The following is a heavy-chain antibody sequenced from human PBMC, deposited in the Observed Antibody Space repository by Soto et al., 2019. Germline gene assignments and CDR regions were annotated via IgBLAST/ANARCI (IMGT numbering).Heavy chain of an antibody. CDR1: GFTFSSYA. CDR3: AKGAVGATYYYYYGMDV. D-gene: IGHD1-26*01. J-gene: IGHJ6*02. V-gene: IGHV3-23*01. Sequence: PGGSLRLSCAASGFTFSSYAMSWVRQAPGKGLEWVSAISGSGGSTYYADSVKGRFTISRDNSKNTLYLQMNSLRAEDTAVYYCAKGAVGATYYYYYGMDVWGQGTTVTVSS. CDR2: ISGSGGST.